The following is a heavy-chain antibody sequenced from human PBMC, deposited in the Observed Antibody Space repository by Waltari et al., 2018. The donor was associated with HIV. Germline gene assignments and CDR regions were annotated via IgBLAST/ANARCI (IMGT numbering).Heavy chain of an antibody. Sequence: QVQLQESGPGLVKPSETLSLTCSVSGDSITTYFCNWFRQTPGKLLEWIGYIYYSGNANYIPSIKSRVSMSLDTSRNQFSLKLTSVIAADAALYYCARCGTVDSAGHYLFVSWGQGTLVTVSS. CDR2: IYYSGNA. J-gene: IGHJ4*02. D-gene: IGHD3-22*01. CDR1: GDSITTYF. CDR3: ARCGTVDSAGHYLFVS. V-gene: IGHV4-59*01.